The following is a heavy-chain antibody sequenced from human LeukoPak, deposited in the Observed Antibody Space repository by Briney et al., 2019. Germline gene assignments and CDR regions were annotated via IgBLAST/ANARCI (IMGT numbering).Heavy chain of an antibody. CDR3: ASSGSSGYYDAFDI. CDR1: GFTFSDYY. CDR2: ISSSGSTI. J-gene: IGHJ3*02. D-gene: IGHD3-22*01. V-gene: IGHV3-11*04. Sequence: GGSLRLSCAAPGFTFSDYYMSWIRQAPGKGLESVSYISSSGSTIYYANSVRGELPNSRENARNSLYLQMNSLRADDTAVYYCASSGSSGYYDAFDIWGQGTMVTVSS.